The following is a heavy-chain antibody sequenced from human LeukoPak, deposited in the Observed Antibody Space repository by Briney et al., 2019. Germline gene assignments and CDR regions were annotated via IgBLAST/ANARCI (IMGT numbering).Heavy chain of an antibody. J-gene: IGHJ4*02. CDR1: GFTFSSYG. CDR2: ISGSSSTI. D-gene: IGHD5-18*01. V-gene: IGHV3-48*01. Sequence: GSLRLSCAASGFTFSSYGMNWVRQAPGKGLEWVSYISGSSSTINHADSVKGRFTISRDNAKNSLYLQMSSLRAEDTAVYYCVRDGYGLDYWGQGTLVTVSS. CDR3: VRDGYGLDY.